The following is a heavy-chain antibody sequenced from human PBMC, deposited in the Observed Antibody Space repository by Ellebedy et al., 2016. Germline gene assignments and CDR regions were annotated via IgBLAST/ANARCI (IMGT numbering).Heavy chain of an antibody. CDR1: GFTFGDYA. CDR2: IRSKAYGGTT. CDR3: TRGSSDGYPRANWFNP. Sequence: GGSLTLSXTASGFTFGDYAMSWFRQAPGKGLEWVGFIRSKAYGGTTEYAASVKGRFTISRDDSKSIAYLQMNSLKTEDTAVYYCTRGSSDGYPRANWFNPWGQGTLVTVSS. V-gene: IGHV3-49*03. J-gene: IGHJ5*02. D-gene: IGHD5-24*01.